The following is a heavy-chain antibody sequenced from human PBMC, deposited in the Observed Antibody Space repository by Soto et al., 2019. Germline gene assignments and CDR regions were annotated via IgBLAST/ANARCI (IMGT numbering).Heavy chain of an antibody. J-gene: IGHJ1*01. CDR2: IYHTGSA. V-gene: IGHV4-30-2*01. Sequence: QLQLQESGSGLVKPSQTLSLTCAVSGGSISSGGYSWSWIRQPPGKGLEWIGYIYHTGSANYNPSLKSRVTISVDRSKNQFSLKLSSVTAADTAVYYCARGVEAAVYFQHWGQGTLVTVSS. D-gene: IGHD6-13*01. CDR3: ARGVEAAVYFQH. CDR1: GGSISSGGYS.